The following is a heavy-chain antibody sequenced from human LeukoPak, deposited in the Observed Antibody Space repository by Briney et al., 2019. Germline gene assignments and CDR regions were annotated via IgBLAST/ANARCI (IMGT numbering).Heavy chain of an antibody. D-gene: IGHD6-19*01. J-gene: IGHJ4*02. Sequence: GGSLRLSCAASGFTFSSYWMSWVRQAPGKGLEWVANINKDGSEKYYVDSVKGRFTISRDNAKNSLYLQMNSLRAEDTAVYFCARTATRYSSGWYSYYFDYWGQGTLVTVSS. V-gene: IGHV3-7*01. CDR2: INKDGSEK. CDR1: GFTFSSYW. CDR3: ARTATRYSSGWYSYYFDY.